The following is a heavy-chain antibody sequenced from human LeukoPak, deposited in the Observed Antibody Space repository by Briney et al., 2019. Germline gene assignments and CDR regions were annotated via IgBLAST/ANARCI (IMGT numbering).Heavy chain of an antibody. V-gene: IGHV4-4*07. CDR2: IYTSGST. J-gene: IGHJ4*02. CDR3: ARLERGRWLPPYYFDY. Sequence: PSETLSLTSTVSGGSINIYYWSWIRQPAGKGLEWIGRIYTSGSTNYNPSLKTRVTMSVDTSKNQFSLKLSSVTAADTAVYYCARLERGRWLPPYYFDYWGQGTLVTVSS. D-gene: IGHD5-24*01. CDR1: GGSINIYY.